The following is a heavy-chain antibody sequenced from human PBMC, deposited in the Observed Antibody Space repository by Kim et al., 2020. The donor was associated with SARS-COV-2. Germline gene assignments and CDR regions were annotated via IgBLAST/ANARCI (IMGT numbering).Heavy chain of an antibody. J-gene: IGHJ4*02. Sequence: GGSLRLSCAASGFTFSSYGMHWVRQAPGKGLEWVAVISYDGSNKYYADSVKGRFTISRDNSKNTLYLQMNSLRAEDTAVYYCAKLAVAGEFDYWGQGTLVTVSS. CDR2: ISYDGSNK. CDR1: GFTFSSYG. D-gene: IGHD6-19*01. CDR3: AKLAVAGEFDY. V-gene: IGHV3-30*18.